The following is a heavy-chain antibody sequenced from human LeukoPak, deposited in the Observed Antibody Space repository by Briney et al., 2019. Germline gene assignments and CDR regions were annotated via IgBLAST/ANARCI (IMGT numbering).Heavy chain of an antibody. Sequence: SQTLSLTCTVSGGSISSGSYYWSWIRQPAGKGLEWIGRIYTSGGTNYNPSLKSRVTISVDTSRTQFSLNLSSVTAADTAVYYCARHYRVRDIVVVPAAMRPVAFDIWGQGTMVTVSS. D-gene: IGHD2-2*01. J-gene: IGHJ3*02. CDR1: GGSISSGSYY. CDR2: IYTSGGT. V-gene: IGHV4-61*02. CDR3: ARHYRVRDIVVVPAAMRPVAFDI.